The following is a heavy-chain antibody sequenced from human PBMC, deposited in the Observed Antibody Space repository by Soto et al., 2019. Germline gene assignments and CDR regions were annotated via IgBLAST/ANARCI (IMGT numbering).Heavy chain of an antibody. CDR2: ISTRSDI. V-gene: IGHV3-21*01. CDR1: GFTFSGYS. D-gene: IGHD2-21*02. J-gene: IGHJ6*02. Sequence: VGSLRLSCAASGFTFSGYSMNWVRQAPGKGLGWVASISTRSDIYYADSVKGRFTISRDNAKNSVSLQMNSLRAEDTAVYYCAREETAWPLAYGLDVWGQGTTVTVSS. CDR3: AREETAWPLAYGLDV.